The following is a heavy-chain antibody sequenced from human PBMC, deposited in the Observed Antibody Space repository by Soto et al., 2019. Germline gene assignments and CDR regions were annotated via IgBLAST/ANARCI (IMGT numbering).Heavy chain of an antibody. Sequence: GGSLRLSCAASGFTFSSYAMSWVRQAPGKGLEWVSAISGSGGSTYYADSVKGRFTISRDNSKNTLYLQMNSLRAEDTAVYYCAKMGPRFYDFWSGSPRAFDIWGQGTMVTVSS. J-gene: IGHJ3*02. CDR2: ISGSGGST. CDR1: GFTFSSYA. V-gene: IGHV3-23*01. D-gene: IGHD3-3*01. CDR3: AKMGPRFYDFWSGSPRAFDI.